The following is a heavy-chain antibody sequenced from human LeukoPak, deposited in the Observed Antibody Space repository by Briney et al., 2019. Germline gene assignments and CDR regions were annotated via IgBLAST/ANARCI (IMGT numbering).Heavy chain of an antibody. CDR2: ISKDGSTI. CDR3: SSATFEVGGAVDY. Sequence: PGGSLRLSCAASGLTVSSNYMTWVRQAPGKGLEWVALISKDGSTINYAASVKGRFTISRDNSNNMVYLQMNSLRTEDTAVYYCSSATFEVGGAVDYWGQGTLVTVSS. J-gene: IGHJ4*02. D-gene: IGHD3-3*01. CDR1: GLTVSSNY. V-gene: IGHV3-30*03.